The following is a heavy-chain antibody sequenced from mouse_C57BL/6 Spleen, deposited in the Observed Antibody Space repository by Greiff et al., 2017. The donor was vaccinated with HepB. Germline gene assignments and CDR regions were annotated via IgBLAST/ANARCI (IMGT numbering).Heavy chain of an antibody. CDR2: IYPRDGST. Sequence: QVQLQQSDAELVKPGASVRISCKVSGYTFTDHTIHWMKQRPEQGLEWIGYIYPRDGSTKYNEKFKGKATLTADKSSSTAYMQLNSLTSEDSAVYFCAREREIYDGYLYYFDYWGQGTTLTVSS. CDR3: AREREIYDGYLYYFDY. J-gene: IGHJ2*01. CDR1: GYTFTDHT. D-gene: IGHD2-3*01. V-gene: IGHV1-78*01.